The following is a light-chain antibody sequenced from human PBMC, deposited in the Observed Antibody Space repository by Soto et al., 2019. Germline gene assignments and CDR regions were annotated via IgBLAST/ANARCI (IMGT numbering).Light chain of an antibody. Sequence: QSALTQPASVSGSPGQSITISCTGTSSDVGGYNYVSWYQQHPGKAPKLMVYNVSNRPSGVSIRFSVSRSGNTASLTISGLQAEDEADYYCSSYTSSRTVVFGGGTKFTVL. V-gene: IGLV2-14*01. J-gene: IGLJ2*01. CDR2: NVS. CDR3: SSYTSSRTVV. CDR1: SSDVGGYNY.